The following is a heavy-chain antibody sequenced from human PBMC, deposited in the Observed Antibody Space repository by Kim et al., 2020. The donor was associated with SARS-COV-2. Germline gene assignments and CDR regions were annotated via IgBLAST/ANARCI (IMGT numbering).Heavy chain of an antibody. V-gene: IGHV4-39*07. CDR3: VRDFYSCPHYFDY. J-gene: IGHJ4*02. Sequence: SETLSLTCTVSGDSISSSSYYWGWIRQSPGKGLVWIGSIYYSGDTDYHPSLKSRVTMSVDKSKNQFSLKLNSVTAADTASYYCVRDFYSCPHYFDYWGQGILVTVST. D-gene: IGHD5-18*01. CDR1: GDSISSSSYY. CDR2: IYYSGDT.